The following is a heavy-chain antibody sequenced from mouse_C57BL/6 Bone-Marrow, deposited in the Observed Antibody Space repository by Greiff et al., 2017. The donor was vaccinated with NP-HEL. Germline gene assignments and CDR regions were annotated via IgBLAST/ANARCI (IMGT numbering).Heavy chain of an antibody. CDR1: GYTFTSYW. J-gene: IGHJ4*01. CDR2: IYPGSGST. Sequence: QVQLQQPGAELVKPGASVKMSCKASGYTFTSYWITWVKQRPGQGLEWIGDIYPGSGSTNYNDKFKSKATLTVDTSSSTAYMQLSSLTSEDSAVYYCAREAAQATFPYYAMDYWGQGTSVTVSS. CDR3: AREAAQATFPYYAMDY. D-gene: IGHD3-2*02. V-gene: IGHV1-55*01.